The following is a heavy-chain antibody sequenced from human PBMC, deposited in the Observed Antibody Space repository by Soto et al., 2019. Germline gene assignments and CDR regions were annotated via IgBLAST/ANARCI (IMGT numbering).Heavy chain of an antibody. Sequence: SETLSLTCAIAGGSISSGGYSWSWIRQPPGKGLEWIGYIYHSGSTYYNPSLKSRVTISVDRSKNQFSLKLSSVTAADTAVYYCARAPGITGTHTPWGPYFDYWGQGTLVTVS. CDR2: IYHSGST. CDR1: GGSISSGGYS. J-gene: IGHJ4*02. CDR3: ARAPGITGTHTPWGPYFDY. V-gene: IGHV4-30-2*01. D-gene: IGHD1-20*01.